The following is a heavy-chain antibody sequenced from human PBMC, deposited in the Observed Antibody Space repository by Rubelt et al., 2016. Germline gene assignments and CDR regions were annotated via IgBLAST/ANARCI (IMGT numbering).Heavy chain of an antibody. CDR3: ARSSGTTVTTVDY. V-gene: IGHV5-10-1*01. CDR2: IDHSTAET. Sequence: EVQLVQSGAEVQKPGESLRISCKGYGYSFPSYWISWVRQMPGKGLEWMGRIDHSTAETNYSPPCQGHVTIRADKSIITAYLQWSSLKASDTAMYYCARSSGTTVTTVDYWGQGTLATVSS. D-gene: IGHD4-17*01. CDR1: GYSFPSYW. J-gene: IGHJ4*02.